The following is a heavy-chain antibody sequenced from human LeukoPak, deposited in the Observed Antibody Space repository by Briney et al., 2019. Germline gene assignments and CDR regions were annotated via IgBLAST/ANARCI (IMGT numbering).Heavy chain of an antibody. J-gene: IGHJ4*02. CDR1: GGSISSGGYS. D-gene: IGHD1-26*01. V-gene: IGHV4-30-2*01. CDR3: ARRDPVGASLIDY. CDR2: IYHSGST. Sequence: PSETLSLTCAVSGGSISSGGYSWSWIRQPPGKGLEWIGYIYHSGSTYYNPSLKSRVTISVDRSKNQFSLKLSSVTAADTAVYYCARRDPVGASLIDYWGQGTLVTVSS.